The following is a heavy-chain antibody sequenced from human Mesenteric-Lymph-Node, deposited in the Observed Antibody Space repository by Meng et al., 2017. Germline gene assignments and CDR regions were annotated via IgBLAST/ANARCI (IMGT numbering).Heavy chain of an antibody. CDR1: GGSISSGDYQ. D-gene: IGHD5-12*01. V-gene: IGHV4-30-4*01. CDR2: IYYSGST. Sequence: QVQLQESGPGLVKPSQTLPLICTVPGGSISSGDYQWGWIRQPPGKGLEWIGYIYYSGSTYYNPSLKSRVTISVDTSKNQFSLRLSSVTAADTAVYYCARDLGVATSIAGFVYWGQGTLVTVSS. J-gene: IGHJ4*02. CDR3: ARDLGVATSIAGFVY.